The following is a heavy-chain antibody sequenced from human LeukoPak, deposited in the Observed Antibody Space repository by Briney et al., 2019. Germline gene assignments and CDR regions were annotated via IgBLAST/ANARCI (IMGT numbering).Heavy chain of an antibody. Sequence: PSETLSLTCAVYGGSFSGYYWSWIRQPPGKGLEWIGEINHSGSTNYNPSLKSRVTISVDTSKNQFSLKLSSVTAADTAVYYCARLPDWVDLWGQGTMVTVSS. J-gene: IGHJ3*01. V-gene: IGHV4-34*01. CDR2: INHSGST. D-gene: IGHD2-21*01. CDR1: GGSFSGYY. CDR3: ARLPDWVDL.